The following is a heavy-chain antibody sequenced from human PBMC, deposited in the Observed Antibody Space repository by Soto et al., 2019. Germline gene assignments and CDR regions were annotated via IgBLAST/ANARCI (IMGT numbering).Heavy chain of an antibody. CDR2: ISGDGGST. CDR3: AKDRTESGSYVYYYGMDV. Sequence: GGSLRLSCAASGFTFDDYAMHWVRQAPGKGLEWVSLISGDGGSTYYADSVKGRFTISRDNSKNSLYLQMNSLRTEDTALYYCAKDRTESGSYVYYYGMDVWGQGTTVTVSS. D-gene: IGHD1-26*01. V-gene: IGHV3-43*02. J-gene: IGHJ6*02. CDR1: GFTFDDYA.